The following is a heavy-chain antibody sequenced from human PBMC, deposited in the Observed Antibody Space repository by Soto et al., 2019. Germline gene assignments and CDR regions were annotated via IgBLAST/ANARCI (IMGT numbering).Heavy chain of an antibody. Sequence: SGPTLVNPTQTLTLTCTFSGFSHSTSGVGVGWIRQPPGKALEWLALIYWNDDKRYSPSLKSRLTITKDTSKNQVVLTMTNMDPVDTATYYCAHGPWGPESGFWYFDLWGRGTLVTVSS. D-gene: IGHD1-26*01. CDR1: GFSHSTSGVG. J-gene: IGHJ2*01. CDR2: IYWNDDK. CDR3: AHGPWGPESGFWYFDL. V-gene: IGHV2-5*01.